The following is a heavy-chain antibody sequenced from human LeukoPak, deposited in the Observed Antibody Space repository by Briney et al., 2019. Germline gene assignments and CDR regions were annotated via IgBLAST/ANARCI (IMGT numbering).Heavy chain of an antibody. D-gene: IGHD2-21*01. J-gene: IGHJ6*03. CDR3: AKKEGDTYFSWYMDV. V-gene: IGHV3-23*01. CDR1: GFIFSSYA. Sequence: PGGSLRLSCAASGFIFSSYAMSWVRQAPGKGLEWVSGIIGSGRTTFYADSVKGRFTISRDNSKNTLCLQMNSLRAEDTAIYYCAKKEGDTYFSWYMDVWGKGTTVTVSS. CDR2: IIGSGRTT.